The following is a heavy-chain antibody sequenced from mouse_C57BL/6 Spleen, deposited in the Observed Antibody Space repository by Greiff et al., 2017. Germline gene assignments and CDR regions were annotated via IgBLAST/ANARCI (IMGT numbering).Heavy chain of an antibody. CDR3: ARSEDCDGRGWYFEG. V-gene: IGHV5-17*01. CDR1: GFTFSDYG. CDR2: ISSGSSTI. Sequence: EVKLMESGGGLVKPGGSLKLSCAASGFTFSDYGMHWVRQAPEKGLEWVAYISSGSSTIYYADTVKGRFTITRDNANNTLYLQMSSLRSEDTAMYYCARSEDCDGRGWYFEGWGTGATVTVYS. J-gene: IGHJ1*03.